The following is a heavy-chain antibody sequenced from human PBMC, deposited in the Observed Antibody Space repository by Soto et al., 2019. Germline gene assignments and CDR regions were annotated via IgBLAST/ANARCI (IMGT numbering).Heavy chain of an antibody. J-gene: IGHJ6*02. D-gene: IGHD5-18*01. CDR2: ISGSGGST. CDR3: ATAPSRGYRYGPAPLYYYYCMDV. Sequence: GGSLRLCCAASGFTFSSYAMSWVRQAPGKGLEWVSAISGSGGSTYYADSVKGRLTISRDNSKNTLYLQMNSMRAEDTDVYYCATAPSRGYRYGPAPLYYYYCMDVWGQGTTPTVSS. V-gene: IGHV3-23*01. CDR1: GFTFSSYA.